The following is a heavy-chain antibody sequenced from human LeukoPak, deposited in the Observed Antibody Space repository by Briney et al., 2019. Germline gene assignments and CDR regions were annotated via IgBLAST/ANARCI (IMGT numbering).Heavy chain of an antibody. Sequence: PGGSLRLSCAASGFTGSSNYMSWVRQAPGKGLEWVSVIYGGGTTYYADSVKGKFTISRDNSKNTLYLQMNSLRVEDTAVYYCARDRVETAMGPQFRTYYYYGMDVWGQGTTVTVSS. J-gene: IGHJ6*02. CDR1: GFTGSSNY. CDR2: IYGGGTT. CDR3: ARDRVETAMGPQFRTYYYYGMDV. V-gene: IGHV3-66*01. D-gene: IGHD5-18*01.